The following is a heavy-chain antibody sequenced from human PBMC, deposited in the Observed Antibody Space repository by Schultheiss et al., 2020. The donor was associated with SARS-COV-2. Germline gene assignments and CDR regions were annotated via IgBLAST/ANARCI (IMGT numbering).Heavy chain of an antibody. CDR1: GFTFSNYP. CDR3: AGGWLGPIDRFDP. V-gene: IGHV3-30*07. Sequence: GESLKISCAASGFTFSNYPMHWVRQAPGKGLEWVAVISYDGSNKYYADSVKGPFTFSRDNSWNTLDLQMSSLRAEDTAVFYCAGGWLGPIDRFDPWGQGTLVTVSS. J-gene: IGHJ5*02. CDR2: ISYDGSNK. D-gene: IGHD5-12*01.